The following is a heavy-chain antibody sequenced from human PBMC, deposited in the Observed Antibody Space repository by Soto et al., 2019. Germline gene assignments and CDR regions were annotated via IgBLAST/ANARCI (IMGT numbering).Heavy chain of an antibody. Sequence: QVQLVQSGAEVKKPGASVKVSCKASGYTFTSYGISWVRQAPGQGLEWMGWISAYNGNTNYAQKLQGRVSRTTDTSTNTANMELRRLISDDTAVYYCARDESPISYGSGSYYWYFQHWGQGTLVTVSS. V-gene: IGHV1-18*01. CDR3: ARDESPISYGSGSYYWYFQH. J-gene: IGHJ1*01. CDR2: ISAYNGNT. CDR1: GYTFTSYG. D-gene: IGHD3-10*01.